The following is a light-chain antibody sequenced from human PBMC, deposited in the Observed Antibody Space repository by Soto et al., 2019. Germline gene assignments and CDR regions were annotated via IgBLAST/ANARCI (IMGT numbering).Light chain of an antibody. CDR3: QQYGNSPLT. J-gene: IGKJ4*01. CDR1: QSVFSNF. V-gene: IGKV3-20*01. Sequence: EIVLTQSPGTLSLSPGERATLSCRASQSVFSNFLAWFQQIPGQAPRLLIYGASNRAAGIPDRFSGSGSGTDFTLTISRLEPEDFVVYYCQQYGNSPLTFGGGTKVEIK. CDR2: GAS.